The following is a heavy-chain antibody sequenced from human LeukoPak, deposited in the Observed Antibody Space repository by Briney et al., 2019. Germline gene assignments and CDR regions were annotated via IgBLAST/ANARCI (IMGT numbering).Heavy chain of an antibody. V-gene: IGHV3-21*01. CDR1: GFTLDNYN. J-gene: IGHJ6*03. Sequence: GGSLRLSCAASGFTLDNYNFNWVRQAPGKGLEWVASIRSYSSYIHYADSVKGRFTISRDDAKKSLYLQMDSLRAEDTAVYFCARFAEVYYYVDVWGTGTTVIVSS. D-gene: IGHD2-21*01. CDR2: IRSYSSYI. CDR3: ARFAEVYYYVDV.